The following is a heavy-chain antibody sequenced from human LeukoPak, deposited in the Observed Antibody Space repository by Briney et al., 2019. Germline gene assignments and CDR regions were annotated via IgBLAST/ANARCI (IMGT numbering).Heavy chain of an antibody. Sequence: GGSLRLSCAASGFTFSSYSMNWVRQAPGKGLEWVSYISSSSSTIYYADSVKGRFTISRDNAKNSLYLQMNSLRAEDTAVYYCAREAVGGGSSWYLDYFDYWGQGTLVTVSS. V-gene: IGHV3-48*04. CDR3: AREAVGGGSSWYLDYFDY. CDR2: ISSSSSTI. D-gene: IGHD6-13*01. J-gene: IGHJ4*02. CDR1: GFTFSSYS.